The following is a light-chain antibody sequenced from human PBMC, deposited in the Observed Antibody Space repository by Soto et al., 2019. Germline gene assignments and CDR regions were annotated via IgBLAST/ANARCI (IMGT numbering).Light chain of an antibody. CDR1: QSVTSGD. V-gene: IGKV3-20*01. CDR2: RAS. Sequence: EIVLTQSPGTLSLSPGERATLSCRASQSVTSGDLAWYQQKPGQAPRLLMYRASDRVSGVPDRFSGTGSGTDFTLTISRLEPEDFVVYYCQQYGNFPRTFGQGTKVEIK. J-gene: IGKJ1*01. CDR3: QQYGNFPRT.